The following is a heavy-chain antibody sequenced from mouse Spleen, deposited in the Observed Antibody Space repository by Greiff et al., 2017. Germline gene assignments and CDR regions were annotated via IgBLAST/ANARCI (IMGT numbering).Heavy chain of an antibody. CDR2: IYPGDGDT. Sequence: QVQLKQSGPELVKPGASVKISCKASGYAFSSSWMNWVKQRPGKGLEWIGRIYPGDGDTNYNGKFKGKATLTADKSSSTAYMQLSSLTSEDSAVYFCARITTVVALYYYAMDYWGQGTSVTVSS. V-gene: IGHV1-82*01. CDR3: ARITTVVALYYYAMDY. D-gene: IGHD1-1*01. CDR1: GYAFSSSW. J-gene: IGHJ4*01.